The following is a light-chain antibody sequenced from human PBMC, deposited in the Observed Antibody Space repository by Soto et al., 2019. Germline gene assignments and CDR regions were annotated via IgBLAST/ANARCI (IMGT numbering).Light chain of an antibody. CDR3: QQYGSSGT. V-gene: IGKV3-20*01. CDR1: QSVNSNF. J-gene: IGKJ1*01. Sequence: EIGLTQSPGILSLSPGERATLSCRASQSVNSNFLTWYQQKPGQAPRLLIYDASNRATGIPARFSGSGSGTDFTLTISRLEPEDFAVYYCQQYGSSGTFGQGTKVDIK. CDR2: DAS.